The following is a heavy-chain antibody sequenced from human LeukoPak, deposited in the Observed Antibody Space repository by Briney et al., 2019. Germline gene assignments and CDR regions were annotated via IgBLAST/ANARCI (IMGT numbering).Heavy chain of an antibody. V-gene: IGHV1-24*01. D-gene: IGHD1-26*01. CDR1: GYTLTELS. CDR3: ATESFPIVGATTWWVYYGMDV. J-gene: IGHJ6*02. Sequence: ASVKVSCKVSGYTLTELSMHWVRQAPGKGLEWMGGFDPEDGETIYAQKFQDRVTMTEDTSTDTAYMELSSLRSEDTAVYYCATESFPIVGATTWWVYYGMDVWGQGTTVTVSS. CDR2: FDPEDGET.